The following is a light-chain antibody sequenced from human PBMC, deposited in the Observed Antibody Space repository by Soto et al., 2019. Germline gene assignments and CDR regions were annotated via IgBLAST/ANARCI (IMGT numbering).Light chain of an antibody. CDR1: QSVSHSSHNKNY. Sequence: DIVMTQSPDSLSLSLGERATINCKSSQSVSHSSHNKNYLVWFQQKPGQPPKLLIYWASTRESGVPDRFSGSGSGTDFTLTISSLQAEDVAVYYCQQFCSFPPNFGGGTRVEIK. CDR2: WAS. CDR3: QQFCSFPPN. V-gene: IGKV4-1*01. J-gene: IGKJ4*01.